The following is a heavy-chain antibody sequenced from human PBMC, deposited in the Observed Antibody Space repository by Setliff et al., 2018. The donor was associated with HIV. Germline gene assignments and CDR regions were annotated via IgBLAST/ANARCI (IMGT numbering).Heavy chain of an antibody. CDR3: ARPALGIGGGSRFDN. J-gene: IGHJ4*02. V-gene: IGHV4-39*01. Sequence: SETLSLTCTVSGGPISSSNYYWGWIRQPPGKGLEWIGNIHYGGFFWYSPSLKSRVTISVDTSKNQFSLKLSSVTAADTAVYYCARPALGIGGGSRFDNWGQGTRVTVSS. CDR2: IHYGGFF. D-gene: IGHD3-10*01. CDR1: GGPISSSNYY.